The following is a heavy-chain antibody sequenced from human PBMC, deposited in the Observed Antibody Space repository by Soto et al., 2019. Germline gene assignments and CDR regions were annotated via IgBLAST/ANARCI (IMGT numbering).Heavy chain of an antibody. J-gene: IGHJ6*02. CDR3: ARGGSSPAFCYYCGMDV. Sequence: ASVKVSCKASGYSVASYFMHWVLQAPGQGLEWLGVINPSAGTTTYAQKFQGRVTMTWDTSTNTVYMDLSSLRSEDTAIYYCARGGSSPAFCYYCGMDVWGQGTTVTVSS. CDR1: GYSVASYF. CDR2: INPSAGTT. V-gene: IGHV1-46*01. D-gene: IGHD6-13*01.